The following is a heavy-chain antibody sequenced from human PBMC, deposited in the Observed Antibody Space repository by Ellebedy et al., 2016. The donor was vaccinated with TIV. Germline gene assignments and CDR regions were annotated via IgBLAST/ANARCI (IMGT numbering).Heavy chain of an antibody. CDR1: GFTFSWFS. Sequence: GGSLRLSXAASGFTFSWFSMNWVRQAPGKGLEWVSYISGSSSTIYYADSMKGRFTVSRDNAKNSLYLQMNSLRAEDTAVYYCARDPNHYYGSGGDGMDVWGQGTTVTVSS. J-gene: IGHJ6*02. CDR3: ARDPNHYYGSGGDGMDV. CDR2: ISGSSSTI. D-gene: IGHD3-10*01. V-gene: IGHV3-48*04.